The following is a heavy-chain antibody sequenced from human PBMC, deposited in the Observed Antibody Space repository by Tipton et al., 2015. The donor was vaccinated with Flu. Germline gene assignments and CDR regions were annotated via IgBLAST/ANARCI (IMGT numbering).Heavy chain of an antibody. CDR3: ARIAWSGRCYYYYGMDV. V-gene: IGHV5-51*01. CDR1: GYSFTSYW. D-gene: IGHD3-10*01. CDR2: IYPGDSDT. J-gene: IGHJ6*02. Sequence: QLVQSGAEVKKPGESLKISCKGSGYSFTSYWIGWVRQMPGKGLEWMGIIYPGDSDTGYSPSFQGQVTISADKSISTAYLQWSSLKAADTAMYYCARIAWSGRCYYYYGMDVWGQGTTVTVSS.